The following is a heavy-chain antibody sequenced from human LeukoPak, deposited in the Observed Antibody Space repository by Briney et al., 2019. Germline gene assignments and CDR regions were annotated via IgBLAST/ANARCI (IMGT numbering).Heavy chain of an antibody. CDR3: ARATAMAYFDY. CDR2: ISAYNGNT. CDR1: GYTFTSYG. V-gene: IGHV1-18*01. D-gene: IGHD5-18*01. Sequence: ASVKVSCKASGYTFTSYGISWVRQAPGQGLEWMGWISAYNGNTNYAQKLQGRVTITADESTSTAYMELSSLRSEDTAVYYCARATAMAYFDYWGQGTLVTVSS. J-gene: IGHJ4*02.